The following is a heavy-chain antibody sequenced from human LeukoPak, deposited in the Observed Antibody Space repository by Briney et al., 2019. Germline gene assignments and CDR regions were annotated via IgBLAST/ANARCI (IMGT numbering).Heavy chain of an antibody. Sequence: ASVKVSCKVSGYTLTELSMHWVRQAPGQGLEWMGWISAYNGNTNYAQKLQGRVTMTTDTSTSTAYMELRSLRSDDTAVYYCAREEVRGDEAGFDYWGQGTLVTVSS. CDR3: AREEVRGDEAGFDY. CDR1: GYTLTELS. J-gene: IGHJ4*02. CDR2: ISAYNGNT. D-gene: IGHD3-10*01. V-gene: IGHV1-18*01.